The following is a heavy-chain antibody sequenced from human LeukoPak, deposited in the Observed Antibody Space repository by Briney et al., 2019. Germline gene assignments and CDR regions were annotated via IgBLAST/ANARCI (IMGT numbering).Heavy chain of an antibody. Sequence: AXSXXXXXPGKGLEWVSXISGSGGRTYYADSGKGRFTISRDNSNNTLYLQMNSLRAEDTAVYYCAKAPYYYDSSGYLADYWGQGTLVTVSS. CDR2: ISGSGGRT. V-gene: IGHV3-23*01. CDR1: A. J-gene: IGHJ4*02. CDR3: AKAPYYYDSSGYLADY. D-gene: IGHD3-22*01.